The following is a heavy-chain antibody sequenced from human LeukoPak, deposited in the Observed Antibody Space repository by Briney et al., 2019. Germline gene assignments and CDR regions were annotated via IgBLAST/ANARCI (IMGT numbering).Heavy chain of an antibody. V-gene: IGHV1-69*05. Sequence: ASVKVSCKASGGTFSSYAISWVRQAPGQGLEWMGGIIPIFGTANYAQKFQGRVTITTDESTSTAYMELSSLRSEDTAVYYCARDRVGATCFDYWGQGTLVTVSS. J-gene: IGHJ4*02. D-gene: IGHD1-26*01. CDR3: ARDRVGATCFDY. CDR2: IIPIFGTA. CDR1: GGTFSSYA.